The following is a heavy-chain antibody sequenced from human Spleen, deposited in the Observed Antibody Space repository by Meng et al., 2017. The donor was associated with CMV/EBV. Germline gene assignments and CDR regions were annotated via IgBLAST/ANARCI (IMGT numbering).Heavy chain of an antibody. J-gene: IGHJ4*02. CDR1: GFTFDDFA. D-gene: IGHD3-16*02. CDR2: IDWNSGNI. CDR3: ARSLRHVITSGGVIVTTDYFDY. Sequence: SLKISCAASGFTFDDFAMHWVRQAPGKGLEWVSGIDWNSGNIYYVDSVKGRFTISRDNAKNSLYLQMNSLKASDTAMYYCARSLRHVITSGGVIVTTDYFDYWGQGTLVTVSS. V-gene: IGHV3-9*01.